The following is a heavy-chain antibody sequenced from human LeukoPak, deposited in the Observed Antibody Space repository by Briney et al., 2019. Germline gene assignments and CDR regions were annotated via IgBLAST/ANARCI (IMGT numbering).Heavy chain of an antibody. J-gene: IGHJ4*02. CDR1: GGTFSSYA. CDR2: IIPIFGTA. V-gene: IGHV1-69*05. CDR3: ARGSELIYYFDY. D-gene: IGHD1-14*01. Sequence: GSSVKVSCKASGGTFSSYAISWVRQAPGQGLEWMGRIIPIFGTANYAQKFQGRVTITTDESTSTAYMELSSLRSEDTAVYYWARGSELIYYFDYWGQGTLVTVSS.